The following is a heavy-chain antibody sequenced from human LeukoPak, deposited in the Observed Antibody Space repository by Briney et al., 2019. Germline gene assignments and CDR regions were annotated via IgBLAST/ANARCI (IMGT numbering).Heavy chain of an antibody. J-gene: IGHJ6*03. CDR1: GGSISSGSYY. V-gene: IGHV4-61*02. CDR3: ARLFGYYYYYMDV. CDR2: IYTSGST. Sequence: SETLSLTCTVSGGSISSGSYYWSWIRQPAGKGLEWIGRIYTSGSTNYNPSLKSRVTISVDTSKNQFSLKLSSVTAADTAVYYCARLFGYYYYYMDVWGKGTTVTVSS. D-gene: IGHD2-21*01.